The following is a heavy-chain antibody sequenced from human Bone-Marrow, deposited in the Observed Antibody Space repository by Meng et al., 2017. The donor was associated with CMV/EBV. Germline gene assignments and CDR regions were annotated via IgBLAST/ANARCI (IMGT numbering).Heavy chain of an antibody. D-gene: IGHD2-15*01. V-gene: IGHV3-30-3*01. J-gene: IGHJ6*02. CDR2: ISYDGTNK. CDR3: AREGCSGGSCYSSYYYGMAV. Sequence: GESLKISCVVSGFTFSNYALHWVRQAPGKGLEWVAVISYDGTNKYYADSVKGRFTISRDNSKNTLYLQMNSLRAEDTAVYYCAREGCSGGSCYSSYYYGMAVWGQGHAVNVSS. CDR1: GFTFSNYA.